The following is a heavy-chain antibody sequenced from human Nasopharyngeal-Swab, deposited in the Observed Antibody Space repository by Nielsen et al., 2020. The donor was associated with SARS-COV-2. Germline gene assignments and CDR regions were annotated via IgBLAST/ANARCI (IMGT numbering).Heavy chain of an antibody. D-gene: IGHD1-26*01. Sequence: GGSLRLSCSASGFTFTTSGMHWVRQAPGKGLEWLAMIWHDGSKKYYADSAEGRFTISRDNSNSTLYLQMNSLQPDDTAIYYCARFRGTINSSDYWGQGTLVIVSS. CDR3: ARFRGTINSSDY. CDR1: GFTFTTSG. V-gene: IGHV3-33*01. J-gene: IGHJ4*02. CDR2: IWHDGSKK.